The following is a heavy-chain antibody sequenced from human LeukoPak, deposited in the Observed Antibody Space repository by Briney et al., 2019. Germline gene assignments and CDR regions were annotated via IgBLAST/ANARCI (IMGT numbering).Heavy chain of an antibody. CDR3: ARGGYTYGGSDFDY. CDR1: GFTFSSYW. J-gene: IGHJ4*02. V-gene: IGHV3-7*01. Sequence: PGGSLRLSCAASGFTFSSYWMNWVRQAPGKGLEWVANIKQDGSEKYYVDSVKGRFTISRDNAKNSLYLQMNSLRAEDTSVYYCARGGYTYGGSDFDYWGQGALVTVSS. D-gene: IGHD5-18*01. CDR2: IKQDGSEK.